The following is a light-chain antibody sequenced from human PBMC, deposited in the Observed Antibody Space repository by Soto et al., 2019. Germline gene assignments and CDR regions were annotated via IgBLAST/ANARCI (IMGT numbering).Light chain of an antibody. Sequence: LTQPPSVSGAPGQRVTISCTGSSSNIGAGYDVHWYQQLPGTAPKLLIYGNSNRPSGVPDRFSGSKSGTSASLAITGLQAEDEADYYCQSYDSSLSGAVVFGGGTKLTVL. V-gene: IGLV1-40*01. CDR3: QSYDSSLSGAVV. CDR1: SSNIGAGYD. CDR2: GNS. J-gene: IGLJ2*01.